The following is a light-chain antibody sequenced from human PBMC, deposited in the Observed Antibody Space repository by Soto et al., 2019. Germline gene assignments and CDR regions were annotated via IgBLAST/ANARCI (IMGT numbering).Light chain of an antibody. CDR2: DSS. V-gene: IGKV1D-13*01. CDR3: QQFNDFPLT. Sequence: IQLTQSPSSLSASVGDRVTITCRAGQDISSALAWYQQKPGKAPKLLLYDSSSLDAGVPSRFSGSGSGTDFTLSITSLRPEDFATYYCQQFNDFPLTFGGGTKVQIK. CDR1: QDISSA. J-gene: IGKJ4*01.